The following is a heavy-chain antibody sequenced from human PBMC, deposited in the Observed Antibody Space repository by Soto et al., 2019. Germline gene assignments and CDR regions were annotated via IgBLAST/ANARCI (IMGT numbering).Heavy chain of an antibody. D-gene: IGHD4-17*01. Sequence: QVPLVQSGGGVVQPGGSLRLSCGASGFSFSTSGMHWVRQAPGKGLEWVAIIWWDGSESYYADSVKGRFTISRDNSNDRLYLQMSSLRVEDTAVYYCARDRGTTVTTRRGGYFDSLGQGTLVTVSS. V-gene: IGHV3-33*01. J-gene: IGHJ4*02. CDR2: IWWDGSES. CDR3: ARDRGTTVTTRRGGYFDS. CDR1: GFSFSTSG.